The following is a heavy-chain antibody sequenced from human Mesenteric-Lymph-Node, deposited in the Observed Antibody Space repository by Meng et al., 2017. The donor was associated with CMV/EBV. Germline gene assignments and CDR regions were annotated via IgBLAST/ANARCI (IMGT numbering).Heavy chain of an antibody. J-gene: IGHJ6*02. CDR2: IYYSGNT. CDR1: GGSISRYY. D-gene: IGHD2-15*01. CDR3: AACSPDPYYSYGMDI. Sequence: SETLSLTCTVSGGSISRYYWNWIRQPPGKGLEWIGYIYYSGNTNYNPSLKSRVTISIDTSRNRFALQLNSLTAADTAVYYCAACSPDPYYSYGMDIWGQGTTVTVSS. V-gene: IGHV4-59*01.